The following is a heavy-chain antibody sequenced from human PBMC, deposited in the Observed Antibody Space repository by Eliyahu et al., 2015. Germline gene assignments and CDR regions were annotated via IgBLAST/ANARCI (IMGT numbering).Heavy chain of an antibody. V-gene: IGHV4-39*01. CDR3: ARHGSVTNFDY. J-gene: IGHJ4*02. CDR1: SYY. D-gene: IGHD4-17*01. Sequence: SYYWGWIRQPPGKGLEWIGSIYYSGSTYHNPSLKSRVTISVDTSKNQFSLKLSSVTAADTAVYYCARHGSVTNFDYWGQGTLVTVSS. CDR2: IYYSGST.